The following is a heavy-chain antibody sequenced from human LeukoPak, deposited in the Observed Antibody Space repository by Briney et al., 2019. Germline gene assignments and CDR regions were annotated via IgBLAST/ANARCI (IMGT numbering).Heavy chain of an antibody. CDR1: GGSISSYY. D-gene: IGHD6-13*01. J-gene: IGHJ4*02. CDR3: ARVYSSSSLGP. Sequence: PSETLSLICTVSGGSISSYYWSWIRQPPGKGLEWIGYMYYSGSTNYNPSLKSRVTISVDTSKNQFSLKLSSVTAADTAVYYCARVYSSSSLGPWGQGTLVTVSS. CDR2: MYYSGST. V-gene: IGHV4-59*08.